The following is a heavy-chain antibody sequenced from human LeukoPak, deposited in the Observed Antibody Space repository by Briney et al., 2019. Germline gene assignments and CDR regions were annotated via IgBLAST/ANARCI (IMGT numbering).Heavy chain of an antibody. D-gene: IGHD2-2*01. CDR3: AKSFRSTSLDY. CDR2: ISGSGDST. J-gene: IGHJ4*02. V-gene: IGHV3-23*01. CDR1: GLIFSDAW. Sequence: GGSLRLSCAASGLIFSDAWMTWVRQAPGKGLEWVSAISGSGDSTYYADSVKGRFTISRDNSRNTLYLQMNSLRAGDTAVYYCAKSFRSTSLDYWGQGTLVTVSS.